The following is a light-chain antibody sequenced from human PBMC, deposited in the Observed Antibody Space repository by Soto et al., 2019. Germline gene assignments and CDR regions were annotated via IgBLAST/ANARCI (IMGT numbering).Light chain of an antibody. CDR2: NAS. J-gene: IGKJ5*01. CDR1: QGISGY. V-gene: IGKV1-27*01. CDR3: PEYNTAPFT. Sequence: DIQMTQSPSSLSASVGDRVTITCRASQGISGYLAWYQQKPGKVPKLLIYNASTLQSGVPSRFSGSGSGTDSAHTISSLQTKDVANYYGPEYNTAPFTFGQGTQLEIK.